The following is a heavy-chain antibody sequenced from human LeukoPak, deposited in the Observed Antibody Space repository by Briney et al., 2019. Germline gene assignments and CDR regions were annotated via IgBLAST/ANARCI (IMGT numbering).Heavy chain of an antibody. CDR3: ARDTPGYGAYEN. CDR2: IKDDGSAK. V-gene: IGHV3-7*01. J-gene: IGHJ4*02. Sequence: PGGSLRLSCAASGFTFNTYWMSWVRQAPGKGLEWVGNIKDDGSAKYYVDSVKGRFTISRDNTKNSLYLQMSNLRVEDTAVYYCARDTPGYGAYENWGQGTRVTVSS. CDR1: GFTFNTYW. D-gene: IGHD4/OR15-4a*01.